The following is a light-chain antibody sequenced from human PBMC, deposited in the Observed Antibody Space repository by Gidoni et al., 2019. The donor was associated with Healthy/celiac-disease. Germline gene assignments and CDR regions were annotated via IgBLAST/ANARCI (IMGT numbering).Light chain of an antibody. CDR3: QQSYSTPFT. CDR2: AAS. CDR1: QSISSY. Sequence: DIQQTQSPSSLSASVGDRVTITCRASQSISSYLNWYQQKPGKAPKLLIDAASSLQSGVPSRFSGSGSGTDFTLTISSLQPEDFATYYCQQSYSTPFTFGPGTKVDIK. J-gene: IGKJ3*01. V-gene: IGKV1-39*01.